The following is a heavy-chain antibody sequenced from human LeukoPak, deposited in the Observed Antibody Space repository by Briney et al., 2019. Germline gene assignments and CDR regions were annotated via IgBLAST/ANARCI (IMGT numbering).Heavy chain of an antibody. J-gene: IGHJ4*02. CDR2: IYPDDSET. D-gene: IGHD3-22*01. V-gene: IGHV5-51*01. CDR1: GYSFDTYW. CDR3: VRHQGGYYYYFDY. Sequence: GESLNISGKASGYSFDTYWIGWVRQMPGKGLEWMGIIYPDDSETRYSPSFQGQVTISVDESITTAYLQWSSLKASDTAMYYCVRHQGGYYYYFDYWGQGTLVTVSS.